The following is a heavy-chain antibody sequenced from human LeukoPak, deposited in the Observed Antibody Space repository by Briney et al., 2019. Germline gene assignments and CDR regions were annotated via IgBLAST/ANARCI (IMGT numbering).Heavy chain of an antibody. D-gene: IGHD3-22*01. CDR2: ISSSSSYI. CDR3: ATQDYYDSSGLVDY. V-gene: IGHV3-21*01. CDR1: GFTFSSYW. Sequence: GGSLRLSCAASGFTFSSYWMSWVRQAPGKGLEWVSSISSSSSYIYYADSVKGRFTISRDNAKNSLYLQMNSLRAEDTAVYYCATQDYYDSSGLVDYWGQGTLVTVSS. J-gene: IGHJ4*02.